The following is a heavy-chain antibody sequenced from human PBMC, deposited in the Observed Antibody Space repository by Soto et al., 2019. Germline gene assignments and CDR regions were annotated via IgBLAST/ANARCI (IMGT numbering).Heavy chain of an antibody. CDR2: IYWDDDK. J-gene: IGHJ3*02. Sequence: QITLKESGPTLVKPTQTLTLTCTFSGYSLSTSGVGVGWIRQPPGKALEGLALIYWDDDKRYSPSLKSRLTITKDTSKNQVVLTMTNMHPVDTATYFCALHLYRYYYGSDDAFDIWGQGTMVTVSS. V-gene: IGHV2-5*02. CDR3: ALHLYRYYYGSDDAFDI. D-gene: IGHD3-10*01. CDR1: GYSLSTSGVG.